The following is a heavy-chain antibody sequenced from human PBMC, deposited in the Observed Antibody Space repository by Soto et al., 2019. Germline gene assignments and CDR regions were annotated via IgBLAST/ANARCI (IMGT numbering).Heavy chain of an antibody. CDR3: ARLVSLLQPIDS. CDR1: GYTFTNYW. CDR2: IFPRDFDV. D-gene: IGHD4-4*01. Sequence: PGESLKISCQTSGYTFTNYWIGWVRQMPGGVLEWLGLIFPRDFDVRYSPSFEGQVTISADRSTATAFLQWRSPEASDSALYFCARLVSLLQPIDSWGQGTPVTVSS. J-gene: IGHJ5*01. V-gene: IGHV5-51*01.